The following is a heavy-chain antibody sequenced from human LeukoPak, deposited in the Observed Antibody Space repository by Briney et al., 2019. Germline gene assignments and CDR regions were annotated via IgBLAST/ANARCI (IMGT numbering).Heavy chain of an antibody. V-gene: IGHV3-30-3*01. Sequence: PGGSLRLSCAASGFTFSSYAMHWVRQAPGKGLEWVAVISYDGSNKYYADSVKGRFTISRDNSKNTLYLQMNSLRAEDTAVYYCARDSPRYCSGGSCYSPGYWGQGTLVTVSS. J-gene: IGHJ4*02. CDR3: ARDSPRYCSGGSCYSPGY. CDR1: GFTFSSYA. D-gene: IGHD2-15*01. CDR2: ISYDGSNK.